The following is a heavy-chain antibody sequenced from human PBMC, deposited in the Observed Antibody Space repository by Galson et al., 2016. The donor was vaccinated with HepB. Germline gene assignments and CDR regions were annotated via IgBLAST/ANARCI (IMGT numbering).Heavy chain of an antibody. CDR2: ISGDGYNT. Sequence: SLRLSCAASGFAFSVNPMAWVRQAPGKGLEWVSSISGDGYNTHYGHSVEGRFTVSRDNSKNTLYLQMDSLRTEDTAVYYCITVSYVVVAASTGGYWGQGTLVTVSS. J-gene: IGHJ4*02. CDR1: GFAFSVNP. V-gene: IGHV3-23*01. D-gene: IGHD2-15*01. CDR3: ITVSYVVVAASTGGY.